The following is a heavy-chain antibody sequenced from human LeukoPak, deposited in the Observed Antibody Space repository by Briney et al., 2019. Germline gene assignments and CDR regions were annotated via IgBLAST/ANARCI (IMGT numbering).Heavy chain of an antibody. Sequence: GFLRLSFSGSGFTGSTKDLNWVRQGSGEGVEWVSVIYSGGSTYYADSVKGRFIISRDNSENTLHLQMNSLRAEDTAVYYCGRYLARAFDIWGQGTMVTVSS. D-gene: IGHD3-16*01. J-gene: IGHJ3*02. V-gene: IGHV3-66*01. CDR3: GRYLARAFDI. CDR1: GFTGSTKD. CDR2: IYSGGST.